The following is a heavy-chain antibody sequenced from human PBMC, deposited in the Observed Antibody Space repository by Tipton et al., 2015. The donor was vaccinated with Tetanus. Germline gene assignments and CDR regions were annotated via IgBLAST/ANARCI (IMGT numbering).Heavy chain of an antibody. D-gene: IGHD3-22*01. CDR3: ARDRRDFAYDSRGFYSPLYYFDN. CDR1: GDSLYRSSHY. J-gene: IGHJ4*02. CDR2: ISHSGTT. Sequence: LSLTCTVSGDSLYRSSHYWAWVRQPPGKGLEWLGYISHSGTTNYNPSLMSRVTLSLDTARGQFSLKLTSVTAADAAVYFCARDRRDFAYDSRGFYSPLYYFDNWGQGVRVTVSS. V-gene: IGHV4-30-4*08.